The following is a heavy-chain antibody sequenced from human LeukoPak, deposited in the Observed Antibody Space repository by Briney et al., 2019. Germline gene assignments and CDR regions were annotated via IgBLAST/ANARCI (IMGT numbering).Heavy chain of an antibody. D-gene: IGHD2-15*01. J-gene: IGHJ3*02. CDR2: IYYSGST. CDR1: GGSISSGAYY. Sequence: PSQTLSLTCTVSGGSISSGAYYWSWIRQHPGKGLEWIGYIYYSGSTYYNPSLKSRVTISLGTSENQFPLKLSSVTAADTAVYYCAKEGVAAATADAFDIWGQGTMVTVSS. V-gene: IGHV4-31*03. CDR3: AKEGVAAATADAFDI.